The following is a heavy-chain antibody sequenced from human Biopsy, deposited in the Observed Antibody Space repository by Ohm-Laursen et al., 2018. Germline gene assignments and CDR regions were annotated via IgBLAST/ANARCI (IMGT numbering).Heavy chain of an antibody. Sequence: ASVKVSCKAPEGTFSNYGISWVRQAPGQGLEWMGWISAYNGNTNYAQKLQGRVTMTTDTSTSTAYMELRSLRSDDTAVYYCAREYSSGWYWGRAFDYWGQGTLVTVSS. V-gene: IGHV1-18*01. CDR3: AREYSSGWYWGRAFDY. J-gene: IGHJ4*02. D-gene: IGHD6-19*01. CDR2: ISAYNGNT. CDR1: EGTFSNYG.